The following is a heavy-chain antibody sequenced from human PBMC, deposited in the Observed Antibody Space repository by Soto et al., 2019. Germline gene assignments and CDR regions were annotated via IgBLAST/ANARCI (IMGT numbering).Heavy chain of an antibody. Sequence: QLQLQESGPGLVKPSETLSLTCTVSGDSISSSNYYRAWIRQPPGKGLKWIGSIHYTGTTYYNPSHTSRVNISEDTSKHQFSLKVTSVTATDTAVYFCARRECSGGPCHPDHWCQGILVTVSA. CDR1: GDSISSSNYY. D-gene: IGHD2-15*01. V-gene: IGHV4-39*01. CDR2: IHYTGTT. J-gene: IGHJ4*01. CDR3: ARRECSGGPCHPDH.